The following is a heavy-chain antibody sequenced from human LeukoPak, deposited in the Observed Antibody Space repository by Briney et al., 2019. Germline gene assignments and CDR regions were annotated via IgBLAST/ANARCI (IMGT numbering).Heavy chain of an antibody. V-gene: IGHV3-7*01. CDR2: IKQDGSEK. J-gene: IGHJ4*02. D-gene: IGHD3-10*01. CDR3: ATGAEMDRGVIINGHLDY. Sequence: GGSLRLSCAACGFTFSSYWMSWVRQAPGKGLEWVANIKQDGSEKYYVDSVKGRFTISRDNAKNSLYLQMNSLRAEDTAVYYCATGAEMDRGVIINGHLDYWGQGTLVTASS. CDR1: GFTFSSYW.